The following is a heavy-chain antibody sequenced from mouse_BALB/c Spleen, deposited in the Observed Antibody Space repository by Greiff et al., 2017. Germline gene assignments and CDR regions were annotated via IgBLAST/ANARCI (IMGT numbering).Heavy chain of an antibody. CDR1: GYTFTSYW. V-gene: IGHV1-7*01. CDR2: INPSTGYT. Sequence: VQLQQSGAELAKPGASVKMSCKASGYTFTSYWMHWVKQRPGQGLEWIGYINPSTGYTEYNQKFKDKATLTADKSSSTAYMQLSSLTSEDSAVYYCARAGRYDGYFDVWGAGTTVTVSS. D-gene: IGHD2-14*01. CDR3: ARAGRYDGYFDV. J-gene: IGHJ1*01.